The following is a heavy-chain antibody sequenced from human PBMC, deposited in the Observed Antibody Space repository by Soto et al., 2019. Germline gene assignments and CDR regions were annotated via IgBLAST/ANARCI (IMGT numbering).Heavy chain of an antibody. CDR2: MSTYTGDT. J-gene: IGHJ5*02. V-gene: IGHV1-18*01. CDR3: ARDPGGATGFDP. D-gene: IGHD3-10*01. Sequence: QVRLVQSGAEVKRPGASVKVSCKTYGYSFTVYGISWVRQAPGQGLEWMGWMSTYTGDTNYARKFRGRVTMTTDISASTASMELRSLTSDDNAVYYCARDPGGATGFDPWGQGTPVIVST. CDR1: GYSFTVYG.